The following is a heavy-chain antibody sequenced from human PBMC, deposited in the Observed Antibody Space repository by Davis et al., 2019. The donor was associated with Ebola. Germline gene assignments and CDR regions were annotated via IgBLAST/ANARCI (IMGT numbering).Heavy chain of an antibody. V-gene: IGHV3-15*01. CDR3: IRLPSELEY. CDR2: INSKTDGGTA. J-gene: IGHJ4*02. Sequence: GESLKISCAASGFTFSNAWMSWVRQAPGKGLEWVGRINSKTDGGTADYASPVKGRFTISRDDSKNTLYLQMNSLKTEDTAVYYCIRLPSELEYWGQGTLVTVSS. D-gene: IGHD1-14*01. CDR1: GFTFSNAW.